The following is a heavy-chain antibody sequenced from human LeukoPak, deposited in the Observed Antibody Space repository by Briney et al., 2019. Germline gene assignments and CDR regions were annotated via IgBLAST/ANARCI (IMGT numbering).Heavy chain of an antibody. CDR1: GFSFSNYA. CDR3: AKVDYFKIGWNSPIDC. D-gene: IGHD2/OR15-2a*01. J-gene: IGHJ4*02. Sequence: GRSLRLSCAASGFSFSNYAMSWVRQAPGKGLEWDAAIRAGGGHTFYADSVKGRFTLARANSKYTLYLQMNSLRAEDTAIYVCAKVDYFKIGWNSPIDCWGQGTLVTVSS. V-gene: IGHV3-23*01. CDR2: IRAGGGHT.